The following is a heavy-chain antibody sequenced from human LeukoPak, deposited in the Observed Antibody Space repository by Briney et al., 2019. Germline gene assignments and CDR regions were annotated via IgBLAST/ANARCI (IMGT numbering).Heavy chain of an antibody. J-gene: IGHJ3*02. V-gene: IGHV1-69*05. CDR1: GGTFSSYA. CDR3: ARVSYGSGSYWEQIYAFDI. Sequence: ASVKVSCKASGGTFSSYAISRVRQAPGQGLEWMGRIIPIFGTANYAQKFQGRVTITTDESTSTAYMELSSLRCEDTAVYYCARVSYGSGSYWEQIYAFDIWGQGTMVTVSS. D-gene: IGHD3-10*01. CDR2: IIPIFGTA.